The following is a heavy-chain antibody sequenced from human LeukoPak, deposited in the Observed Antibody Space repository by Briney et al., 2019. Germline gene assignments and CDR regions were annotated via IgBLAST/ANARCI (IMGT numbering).Heavy chain of an antibody. CDR1: GGSISSYY. D-gene: IGHD3-22*01. Sequence: SETLSLTCTVSGGSISSYYWSWLRQPPGKGLEWIGYIYYSGSTNYNPSLKSRVTISVDTSKNQFSLKLSSVTAADTAVYYCARGTYYYDSSGYYYYFDYWGQGTLVTVSS. CDR3: ARGTYYYDSSGYYYYFDY. CDR2: IYYSGST. J-gene: IGHJ4*02. V-gene: IGHV4-59*01.